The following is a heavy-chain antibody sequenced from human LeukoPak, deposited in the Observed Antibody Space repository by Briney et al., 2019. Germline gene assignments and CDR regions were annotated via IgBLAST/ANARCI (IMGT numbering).Heavy chain of an antibody. CDR3: AKDTYGDYLQDAFDI. CDR2: ISWNSGSI. J-gene: IGHJ3*02. CDR1: GFTFDDYA. V-gene: IGHV3-9*01. D-gene: IGHD4-17*01. Sequence: QSGGSLRLSCAASGFTFDDYAMHWVRQAPGKGLEWVSGISWNSGSIGYADSVKGRFTISRDNAKNSLYLQMNSLRAEDTALYYCAKDTYGDYLQDAFDIWGQGTMVTVSS.